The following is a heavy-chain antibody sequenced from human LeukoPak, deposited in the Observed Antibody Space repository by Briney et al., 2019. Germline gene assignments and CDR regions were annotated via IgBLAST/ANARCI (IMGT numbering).Heavy chain of an antibody. J-gene: IGHJ4*02. D-gene: IGHD5/OR15-5a*01. CDR2: INQGGNQK. CDR1: GFTFSNEW. V-gene: IGHV3-7*01. Sequence: GGSLRLSCKAPGFTFSNEWMIWVRQAPGKGLEWVANINQGGNQKYSVDSVRGRFTISKDNAENLLYLQMSSLRVEDTAVYYCARGLGKGTVDLWGQGTLVTVSS. CDR3: ARGLGKGTVDL.